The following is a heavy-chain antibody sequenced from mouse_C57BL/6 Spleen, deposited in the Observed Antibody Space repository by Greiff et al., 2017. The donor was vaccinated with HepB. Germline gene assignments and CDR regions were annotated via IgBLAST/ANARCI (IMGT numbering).Heavy chain of an antibody. Sequence: EVMLVESGGGLVKPGGSLKLSCAASGFTFSSYAMSWVRQTPEKRLEWVATISDGGSYTYYPDNVKGRFTISRDNAKNNLYLQMSHLKSEDTAMYYCARDRGYSNYLYYFDYWGQGTTLTVSS. CDR3: ARDRGYSNYLYYFDY. CDR2: ISDGGSYT. CDR1: GFTFSSYA. V-gene: IGHV5-4*01. D-gene: IGHD2-5*01. J-gene: IGHJ2*01.